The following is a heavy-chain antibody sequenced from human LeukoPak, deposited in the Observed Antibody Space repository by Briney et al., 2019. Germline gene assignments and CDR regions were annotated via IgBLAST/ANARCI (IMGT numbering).Heavy chain of an antibody. CDR3: ARRESFMFTSGGPRNGNYYYYMDV. D-gene: IGHD3-16*01. V-gene: IGHV3-21*01. Sequence: GGSLRLSCAASGFTFSGYSMTWVRQAPGRGLEWVSLISSSGNYIDYADSVKGRFTISRDNAKNSLSLQMNSLRAEDTAVYYCARRESFMFTSGGPRNGNYYYYMDVWGKGTTVTISS. J-gene: IGHJ6*03. CDR1: GFTFSGYS. CDR2: ISSSGNYI.